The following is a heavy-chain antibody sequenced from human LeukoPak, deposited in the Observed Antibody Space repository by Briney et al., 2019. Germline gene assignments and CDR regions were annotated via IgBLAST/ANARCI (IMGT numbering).Heavy chain of an antibody. J-gene: IGHJ6*02. CDR2: INPSGGST. Sequence: ASVKVSCKASGYTFTSYYMHWVRQAPGQGLEWMGIINPSGGSTSYAQKFQGRVTMTRDTSTSTVYMELSSLRSEDTAVYYCARGGYCGGDCRPDYYYGMDVWGQGTTVTVSS. CDR1: GYTFTSYY. CDR3: ARGGYCGGDCRPDYYYGMDV. V-gene: IGHV1-46*01. D-gene: IGHD2-21*02.